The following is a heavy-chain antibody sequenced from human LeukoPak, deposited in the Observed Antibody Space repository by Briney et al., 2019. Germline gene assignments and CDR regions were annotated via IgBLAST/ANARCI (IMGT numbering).Heavy chain of an antibody. V-gene: IGHV3-53*01. CDR2: IYSDNT. CDR1: GFTFSSYA. Sequence: GGSLRLSCAVSGFTFSSYAMSWVRQAPGKGLEWVSFIYSDNTHYSDSVKGRFTISRDNSKNTLYLQMNSLRAEDTAVYYCARRAGAYSHPYDYWGQGTLVTVSS. D-gene: IGHD4/OR15-4a*01. CDR3: ARRAGAYSHPYDY. J-gene: IGHJ4*02.